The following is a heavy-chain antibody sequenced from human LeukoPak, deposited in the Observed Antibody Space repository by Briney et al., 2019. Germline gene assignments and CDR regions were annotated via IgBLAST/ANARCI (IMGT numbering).Heavy chain of an antibody. D-gene: IGHD3-10*01. CDR1: GFTFSGYG. CDR3: AKDPYQTYREYGSARPDY. J-gene: IGHJ4*02. V-gene: IGHV3-30*02. CDR2: IQDDGNNQ. Sequence: GGSLRLSCAASGFTFSGYGIHWVRQAPGKGLEWKAFIQDDGNNQWYADSVKGRFTISRDDSKNTVYLQMNSLRTEDTGVYYCAKDPYQTYREYGSARPDYWGQGTLVTVSS.